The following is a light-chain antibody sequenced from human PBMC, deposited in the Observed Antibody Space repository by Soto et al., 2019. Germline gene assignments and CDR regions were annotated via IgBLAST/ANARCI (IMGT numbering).Light chain of an antibody. CDR1: QGISSC. J-gene: IGKJ1*01. CDR2: KAS. Sequence: IQMTQSPSTLSASVGDRVSITCRASQGISSCLAWYQQKPGKAPKILIYKASSLESGVPSRFSGSGSGTECTLTISSLQPEDFATYYCQQYNSYSLTFGQGTRVEIK. V-gene: IGKV1-5*03. CDR3: QQYNSYSLT.